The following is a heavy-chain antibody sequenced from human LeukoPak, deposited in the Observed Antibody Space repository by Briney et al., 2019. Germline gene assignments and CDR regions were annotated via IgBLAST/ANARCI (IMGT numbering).Heavy chain of an antibody. J-gene: IGHJ6*02. D-gene: IGHD3-10*01. V-gene: IGHV3-53*04. CDR3: ASTLITSMVRGAYGMGV. Sequence: PGGSLRLSCAASGFTVSSNYMSWVRQAPGKGLEWVSVIYSGGSTYYADSVKGRFTISRHNSKNTLYLQMNSLRAEDTAVYYCASTLITSMVRGAYGMGVWGQGTTVTVSS. CDR2: IYSGGST. CDR1: GFTVSSNY.